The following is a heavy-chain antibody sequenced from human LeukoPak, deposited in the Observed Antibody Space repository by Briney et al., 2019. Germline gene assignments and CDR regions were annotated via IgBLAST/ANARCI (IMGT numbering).Heavy chain of an antibody. J-gene: IGHJ4*02. CDR1: GGSISNYY. D-gene: IGHD2-15*01. CDR2: IYYSGNT. Sequence: KPSETLSLTCTVAGGSISNYYWSWIRQPPGKGLEWIGYIYYSGNTYYNPSLKSRVTISVDTSKNQFSLKLSSVTAADTAVYYYARWPYCSGADCSRDYWGQGTLVTVSS. V-gene: IGHV4-59*01. CDR3: ARWPYCSGADCSRDY.